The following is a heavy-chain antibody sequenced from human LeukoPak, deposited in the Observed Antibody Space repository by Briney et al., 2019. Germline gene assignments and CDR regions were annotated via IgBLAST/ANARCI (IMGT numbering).Heavy chain of an antibody. J-gene: IGHJ4*02. Sequence: PGRSLRLSCAASGFTFSSYAMSWVRQAPGRGLEWVSSISGSGGSTYYADSVKGRFIISRDNSKNTVNLQMNSLRAEDTALYYCAKTLVGATAYFDSWGQGTLVTVSS. CDR1: GFTFSSYA. CDR3: AKTLVGATAYFDS. D-gene: IGHD1-26*01. V-gene: IGHV3-23*01. CDR2: ISGSGGST.